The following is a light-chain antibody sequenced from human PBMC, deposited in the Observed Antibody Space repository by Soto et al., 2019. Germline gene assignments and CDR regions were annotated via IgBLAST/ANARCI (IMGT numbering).Light chain of an antibody. V-gene: IGKV3-15*01. Sequence: ETVMTQSPATLSVSPGERVTLSCRASQTVTTNLAWYQQKSGQAPRLLIYGASTRATGIPARFSGSGSGTDFTLTISNLQSEDSALYYCQQYNNWPPSVTYTFGQGTKVDIK. CDR2: GAS. CDR3: QQYNNWPPSVTYT. J-gene: IGKJ2*01. CDR1: QTVTTN.